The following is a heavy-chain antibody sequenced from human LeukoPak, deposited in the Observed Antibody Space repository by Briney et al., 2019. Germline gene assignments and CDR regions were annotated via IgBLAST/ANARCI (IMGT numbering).Heavy chain of an antibody. CDR1: GFTFSSYA. V-gene: IGHV3-30*04. CDR2: ISYDGSNK. D-gene: IGHD5-18*01. Sequence: GGSLRLSCAASGFTFSSYAMHWVRQAPGKGLEWVAVISYDGSNKYYADSVKGRFTISRDNSKNTLYLQMNSLRAEDTALYYCARIRGYSYDLDYWGQGTLVTVSS. J-gene: IGHJ4*02. CDR3: ARIRGYSYDLDY.